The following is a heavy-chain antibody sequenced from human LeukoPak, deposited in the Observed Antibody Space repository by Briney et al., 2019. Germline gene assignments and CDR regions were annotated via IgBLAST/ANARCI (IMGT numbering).Heavy chain of an antibody. CDR1: DGSLTSTGYN. CDR3: ARYYCGRSKCPGVDF. Sequence: SQTLSLTCTVSDGSLTSTGYNWAWIRQHPGEGLEWIGYIAFSGSTYYNPSLKSRVTMSLDTSRNQFSMKLTSVTAADTAVYYCARYYCGRSKCPGVDFWGQGTLVTVSS. V-gene: IGHV4-31*03. D-gene: IGHD2-21*01. J-gene: IGHJ4*02. CDR2: IAFSGST.